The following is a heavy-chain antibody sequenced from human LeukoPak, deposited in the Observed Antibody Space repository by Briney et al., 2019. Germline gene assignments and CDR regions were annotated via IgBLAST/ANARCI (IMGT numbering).Heavy chain of an antibody. D-gene: IGHD3-10*01. CDR1: GFTFSGSA. CDR3: TGNYYGSGSYADFDY. V-gene: IGHV3-73*01. J-gene: IGHJ4*02. CDR2: IRSTANGYAT. Sequence: GGSLRLSCAASGFTFSGSALHWVRQASGKGLEWVGRIRSTANGYATAYAASVKGRFTISREDSKNTAYLQMDSLKTEDTAVYYCTGNYYGSGSYADFDYWGQGTLVTVSS.